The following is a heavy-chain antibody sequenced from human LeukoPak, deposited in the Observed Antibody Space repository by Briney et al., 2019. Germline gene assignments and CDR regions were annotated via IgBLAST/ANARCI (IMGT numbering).Heavy chain of an antibody. CDR2: INPNSGGT. CDR3: ARTYYDSSGYRY. Sequence: GASVKVSCXASGYTFTGYYMQWVRQAPGQGLEWMGWINPNSGGTNYAQKFQGRVTMTRDTSISTAYMELSRLRSDDTAVYYCARTYYDSSGYRYWGQGTLVTVSS. D-gene: IGHD3-22*01. V-gene: IGHV1-2*02. CDR1: GYTFTGYY. J-gene: IGHJ4*02.